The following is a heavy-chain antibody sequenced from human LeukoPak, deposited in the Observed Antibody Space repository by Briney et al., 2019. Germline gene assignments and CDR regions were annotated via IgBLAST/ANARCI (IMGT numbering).Heavy chain of an antibody. CDR3: ARGGAARPDY. V-gene: IGHV3-23*01. CDR2: ISGSGGST. Sequence: GGSLRLSCAASGFTFSSYGMSWVRQAPGKGLEWVSAISGSGGSTYYADSVKGRFTISRDNAKNSLYLQMNSLRAEDTAVYYCARGGAARPDYWGQGTLVTVSA. D-gene: IGHD6-6*01. J-gene: IGHJ4*02. CDR1: GFTFSSYG.